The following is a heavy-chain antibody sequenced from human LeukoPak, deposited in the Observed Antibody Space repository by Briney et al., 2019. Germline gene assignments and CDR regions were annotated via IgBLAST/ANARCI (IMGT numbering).Heavy chain of an antibody. V-gene: IGHV4-59*12. J-gene: IGHJ6*03. D-gene: IGHD2-2*01. CDR2: IYYSGST. CDR1: GGSISSYY. Sequence: PSETLSLTCTVSGGSISSYYWSWIRQPPGKGLEWIGYIYYSGSTNYNPSLKSRVTMSVDTSKNQFSLKLSSVTAADTAVYYCASSTSPFYYYYYMDVWGKGTTVTVSS. CDR3: ASSTSPFYYYYYMDV.